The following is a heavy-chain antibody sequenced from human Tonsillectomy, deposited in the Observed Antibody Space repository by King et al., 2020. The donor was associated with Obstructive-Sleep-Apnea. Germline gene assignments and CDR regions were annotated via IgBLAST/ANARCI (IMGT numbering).Heavy chain of an antibody. J-gene: IGHJ6*02. CDR3: ARETGYCSGGRCYRFGLDV. V-gene: IGHV3-21*01. Sequence: DVQLVESGGGLVKPGGSLRLSCAASGFTFSSHTMNWVRQAPGKGLEWVSSISSSSSYIYYADSVRGRFTISRDNAKNSLYLQMNSLRAEDTAVYYCARETGYCSGGRCYRFGLDVWGQGTTVTVS. CDR2: ISSSSSYI. D-gene: IGHD2-15*01. CDR1: GFTFSSHT.